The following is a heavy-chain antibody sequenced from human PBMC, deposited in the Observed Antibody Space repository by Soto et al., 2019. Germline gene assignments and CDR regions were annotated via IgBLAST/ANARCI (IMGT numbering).Heavy chain of an antibody. CDR3: ARARVSGPYYYYYGMDV. CDR2: IIPIFGTA. D-gene: IGHD2-8*01. Sequence: SVKVSCKASGGTFSSYAISWVRQAPGQGLEWMGGIIPIFGTANYAQKFQGRVTITADKSTSTAYMELSSLRSEDTAVYYCARARVSGPYYYYYGMDVWGQGTTVTVS. J-gene: IGHJ6*02. CDR1: GGTFSSYA. V-gene: IGHV1-69*06.